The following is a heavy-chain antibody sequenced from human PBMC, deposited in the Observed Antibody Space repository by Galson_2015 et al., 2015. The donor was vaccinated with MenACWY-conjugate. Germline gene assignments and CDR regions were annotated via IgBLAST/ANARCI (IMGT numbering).Heavy chain of an antibody. V-gene: IGHV3-33*01. D-gene: IGHD3-16*02. J-gene: IGHJ4*02. CDR1: GFTFSSYG. CDR3: ARALSQKIIVAGY. CDR2: IWYDGSNK. Sequence: SLRLSCAASGFTFSSYGMPWVRQAPGKGLEWVAVIWYDGSNKYYADSVKGRFTISRDNSKNTLYLQMNSLRAEDTAVYYCARALSQKIIVAGYWGQGTLVTVSS.